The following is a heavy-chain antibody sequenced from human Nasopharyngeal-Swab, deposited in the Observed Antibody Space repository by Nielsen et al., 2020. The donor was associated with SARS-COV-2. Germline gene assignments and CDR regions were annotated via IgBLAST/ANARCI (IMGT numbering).Heavy chain of an antibody. J-gene: IGHJ4*02. CDR2: ISYDGSNK. D-gene: IGHD3-10*01. CDR1: GFTFSSYG. Sequence: GESLKISCAASGFTFSSYGMHWVRQAPGKGLEWVAVISYDGSNKYYADSVKGRFTISRDNSKSTLYLQMNSLRAEDTAVYYCAKDSALDYWGQGTLVTVSS. V-gene: IGHV3-30*18. CDR3: AKDSALDY.